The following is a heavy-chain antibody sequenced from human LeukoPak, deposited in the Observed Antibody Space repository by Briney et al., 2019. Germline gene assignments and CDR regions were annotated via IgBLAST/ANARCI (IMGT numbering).Heavy chain of an antibody. CDR2: IYTSGGT. CDR3: ARLTRLSTSPDRYYSDY. Sequence: SETLSLTCAVSADSFSSHYWTWIRQPPGKGLEWIGYIYTSGGTNYIPSLKGRVTISIDTSKNQFSLKLSSVTAADSAVYYCARLTRLSTSPDRYYSDYWGQGTLVTVSS. CDR1: ADSFSSHY. V-gene: IGHV4-4*09. D-gene: IGHD6-6*01. J-gene: IGHJ4*02.